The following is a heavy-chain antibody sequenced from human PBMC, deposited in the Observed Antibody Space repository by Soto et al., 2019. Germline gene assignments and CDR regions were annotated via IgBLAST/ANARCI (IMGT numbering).Heavy chain of an antibody. CDR1: GDSVSSNSAA. CDR3: ARDIGTISSSSWYHYGMDV. J-gene: IGHJ6*02. V-gene: IGHV6-1*01. D-gene: IGHD6-13*01. Sequence: PSQTLSLTCAISGDSVSSNSAAWNWIRQSPSRGLEWLGRTYYRSKWYNDYAVSVKSRITINPDTSKNQFSLQLNSVTPEDTAVYYCARDIGTISSSSWYHYGMDVWGQGTTVTVSS. CDR2: TYYRSKWYN.